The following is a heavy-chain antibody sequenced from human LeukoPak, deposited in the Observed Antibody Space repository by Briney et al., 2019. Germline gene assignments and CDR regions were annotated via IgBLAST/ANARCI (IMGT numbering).Heavy chain of an antibody. CDR3: ARGLGVADY. CDR2: INHSGST. J-gene: IGHJ4*02. Sequence: PGGSLRLSCAASGFTFSHYAMSWIRQPPGKGLEWIGEINHSGSTNYNPSLKSRVTISVDTSKNQFSLKLSSVTAADTAVYYCARGLGVADYWGQGTLVTVSS. D-gene: IGHD2-21*01. CDR1: GFTFSHYA. V-gene: IGHV4-34*01.